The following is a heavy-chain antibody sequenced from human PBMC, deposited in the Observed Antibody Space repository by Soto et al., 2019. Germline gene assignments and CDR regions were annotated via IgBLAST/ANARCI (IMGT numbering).Heavy chain of an antibody. J-gene: IGHJ4*02. CDR2: INPSGGST. Sequence: QVQLVQSGAEVKKPGASVKVSCKASGYTFTSYYMHWVRQAPGQGLEWMGIINPSGGSTSYAQKCQGRVTMTRDTSTSTVYMELSSLRSEDTAVYYCARTFEGVVVAAAFLQGPVLVGPIDYWGQGTLVTVSS. CDR3: ARTFEGVVVAAAFLQGPVLVGPIDY. D-gene: IGHD2-15*01. V-gene: IGHV1-46*03. CDR1: GYTFTSYY.